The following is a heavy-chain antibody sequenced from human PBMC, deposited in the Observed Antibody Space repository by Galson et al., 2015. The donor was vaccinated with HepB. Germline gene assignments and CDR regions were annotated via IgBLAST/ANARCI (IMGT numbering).Heavy chain of an antibody. CDR3: ANIWVGGFYKWFDP. J-gene: IGHJ5*02. CDR1: GFSLSTGGVG. Sequence: PALVKPTQTLTLTCTFYGFSLSTGGVGVGWIRQPPGKALEWLALIYWDDEKSYSPSLKRRLRITKDTTRSEVVLTMTNMDPVDTGTYYCANIWVGGFYKWFDPWGQGTLVTVSS. D-gene: IGHD3-16*01. CDR2: IYWDDEK. V-gene: IGHV2-5*02.